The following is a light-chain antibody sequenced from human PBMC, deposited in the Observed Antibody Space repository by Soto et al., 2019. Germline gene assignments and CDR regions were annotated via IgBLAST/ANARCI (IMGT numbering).Light chain of an antibody. J-gene: IGLJ2*01. Sequence: QSALIQPASVSGSPGQSITISCTGTSSDIGNYNYVSWYQQHPGKAPKVMIYEVHNRPSGVSNRFSGSKSGNTASLTISGLQAEDEADYYCCSYTSTYTLLFGGGTKVTVL. CDR1: SSDIGNYNY. CDR2: EVH. V-gene: IGLV2-14*01. CDR3: CSYTSTYTLL.